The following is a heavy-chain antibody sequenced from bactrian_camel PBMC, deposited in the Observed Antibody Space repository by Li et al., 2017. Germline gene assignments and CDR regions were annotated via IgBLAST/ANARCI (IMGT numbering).Heavy chain of an antibody. D-gene: IGHD6*01. Sequence: HVQLVESGGGSVQAGGSLTLSCAFSGPTHTTDSMAWFRQAPEKEREGVAAIDSDGSTNYADSVKGRFTISKDNAKNTIYLQMNSLKSEDTALYWCTTAPPFRYGGNLNARFVFGYWGQGTQVTVS. V-gene: IGHV3S53*01. CDR2: IDSDGST. CDR3: TTAPPFRYGGNLNARFVFGY. CDR1: GPTHTTDS. J-gene: IGHJ6*01.